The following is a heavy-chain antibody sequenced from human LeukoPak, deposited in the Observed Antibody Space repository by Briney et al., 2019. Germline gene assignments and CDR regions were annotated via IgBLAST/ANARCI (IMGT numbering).Heavy chain of an antibody. D-gene: IGHD3-10*02. CDR1: GFTVSSNY. V-gene: IGHV3-53*01. CDR3: AELGITMIGGV. J-gene: IGHJ6*04. CDR2: IYSGGST. Sequence: QPGGSLRLSCAASGFTVSSNYMSWVRQAPGKGLEWVSVIYSGGSTYYADSVKGRFTLSRDNAKNSLYLQMNSLRAEDTAVYYCAELGITMIGGVWGKGTTVTISS.